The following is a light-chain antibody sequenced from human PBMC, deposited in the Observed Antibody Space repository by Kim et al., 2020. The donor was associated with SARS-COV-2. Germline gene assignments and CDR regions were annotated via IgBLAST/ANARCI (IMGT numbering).Light chain of an antibody. V-gene: IGLV4-60*03. Sequence: VKLTCTLSSGHSSYIIAWHQQQAVKAPRYLVKLEGSGIYNTGSGVPDRFSGSSSGADRYLASSCLQSEDEAHYYCETWDSNTHVLFGGWTQLTVL. CDR3: ETWDSNTHVL. CDR1: SGHSSYI. CDR2: LEGSGIY. J-gene: IGLJ2*01.